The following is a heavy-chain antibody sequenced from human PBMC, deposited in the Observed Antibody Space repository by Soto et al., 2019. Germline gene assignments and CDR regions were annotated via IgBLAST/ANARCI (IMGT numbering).Heavy chain of an antibody. CDR3: AKDKGLAARPRELDY. CDR2: ISWNSGSI. Sequence: EVQLVESGGGLVQPGRSLRLSCAASGFTFDDYAMHWVRQAPGKGLEWVSGISWNSGSIGYADSVKGRFTISRDNAKNSLSLQMNSLRAEDTALSYCAKDKGLAARPRELDYWGQGTLVTVSS. D-gene: IGHD6-6*01. J-gene: IGHJ4*02. CDR1: GFTFDDYA. V-gene: IGHV3-9*01.